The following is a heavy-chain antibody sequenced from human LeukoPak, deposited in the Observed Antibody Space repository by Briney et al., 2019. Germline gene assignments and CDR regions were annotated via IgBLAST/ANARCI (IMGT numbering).Heavy chain of an antibody. V-gene: IGHV1-2*04. CDR1: GYTFTGYY. CDR2: INPDSGGT. J-gene: IGHJ3*02. D-gene: IGHD6-19*01. Sequence: ASVKVSCKASGYTFTGYYMHWVRQAPGQGLEWMGLINPDSGGTNYAQKFQGWVTMTRDTSISTAYMELSRLRSDDTAVYYCARDRAPASSGWVFDAFDIWGQGTMVTVSS. CDR3: ARDRAPASSGWVFDAFDI.